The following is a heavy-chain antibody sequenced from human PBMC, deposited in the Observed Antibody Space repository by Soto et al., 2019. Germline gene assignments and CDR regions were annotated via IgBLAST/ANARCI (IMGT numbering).Heavy chain of an antibody. V-gene: IGHV4-59*08. Sequence: SETLSLTCTVSGGSISSYYWSWIRQPPGKGLEWIGYIYYSGSTNYNPSLKSRVTISVDTSKNQFSLKLSSVTAADTAVYYCASRSLAGAFDVWGQGTMVTVSS. CDR2: IYYSGST. CDR3: ASRSLAGAFDV. D-gene: IGHD7-27*01. J-gene: IGHJ3*01. CDR1: GGSISSYY.